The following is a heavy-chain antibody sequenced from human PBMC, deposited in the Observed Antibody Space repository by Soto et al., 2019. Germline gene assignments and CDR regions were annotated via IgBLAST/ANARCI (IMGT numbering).Heavy chain of an antibody. CDR1: GFTFSSYG. D-gene: IGHD6-19*01. V-gene: IGHV3-33*01. J-gene: IGHJ4*02. Sequence: QVQLVESGGGVVQPGRSLRLSCAASGFTFSSYGMHWVRQAPGTGLEWVAVIWYDGSKKYYADSVKGRFTISRDNSKNTLYLQMNSLRAEDTAVYYCARVIAVAAVDYWGQGTLVTVSS. CDR2: IWYDGSKK. CDR3: ARVIAVAAVDY.